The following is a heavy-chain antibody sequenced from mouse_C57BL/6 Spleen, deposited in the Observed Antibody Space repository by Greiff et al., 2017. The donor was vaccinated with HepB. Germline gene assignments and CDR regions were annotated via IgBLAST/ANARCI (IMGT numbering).Heavy chain of an antibody. CDR2: INPNNGGT. CDR1: GYTFTDYN. J-gene: IGHJ3*01. D-gene: IGHD2-5*01. Sequence: EVQLQQSGPELVKPGASVKMSCKASGYTFTDYNMHWVKQSHGKSLEWIGYINPNNGGTSYNQKFKGKATLTVNKSSITAYMELRSLTSEDSAVYYCARGSNYVWCAYWGQGTLVTVSA. CDR3: ARGSNYVWCAY. V-gene: IGHV1-22*01.